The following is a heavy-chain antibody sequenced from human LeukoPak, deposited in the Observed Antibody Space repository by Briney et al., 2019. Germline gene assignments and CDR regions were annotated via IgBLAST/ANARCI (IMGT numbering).Heavy chain of an antibody. CDR1: GFTFSDHY. Sequence: GGSLSLSCAASGFTFSDHYMDWVRQAPGKGLEWVGRSRNKAYSYTTEHAASVRGRFTISRDDLKNSVYLQMNSLKTEDTAVYYCVRGFCSSGSCYSGDYSGDYWGQGTPVAVSS. D-gene: IGHD2-2*01. J-gene: IGHJ4*02. CDR3: VRGFCSSGSCYSGDYSGDY. V-gene: IGHV3-72*01. CDR2: SRNKAYSYTT.